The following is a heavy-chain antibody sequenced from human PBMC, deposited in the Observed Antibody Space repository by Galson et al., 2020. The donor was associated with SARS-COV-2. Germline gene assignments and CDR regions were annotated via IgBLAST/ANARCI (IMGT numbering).Heavy chain of an antibody. D-gene: IGHD2-8*01. CDR3: TRDQSTTIVQFYFDS. Sequence: GESLKISCAASGFTFTNAGMSWVRQAPGKGLEWVGRFKPKMEGGTIDYAAPVKGRFTISRDESKNTLYLQMNSLKTEDTAVYYCTRDQSTTIVQFYFDSWGQGTLVTVSS. V-gene: IGHV3-15*05. CDR2: FKPKMEGGTI. J-gene: IGHJ4*02. CDR1: GFTFTNAG.